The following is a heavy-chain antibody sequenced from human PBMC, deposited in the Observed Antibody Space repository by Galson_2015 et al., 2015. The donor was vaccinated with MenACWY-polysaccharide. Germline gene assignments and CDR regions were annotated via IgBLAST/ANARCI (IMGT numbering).Heavy chain of an antibody. D-gene: IGHD3-22*01. CDR2: ISSSGSTI. Sequence: SLRLSCAASGFTFSSYEMNWVRQAPGKGLEWVSYISSSGSTIYYADSVKGRFTISRDDAKNSLYLQMNSLRAEDTAVYYCALFDYGSGYPLAEYWGQGTLVTVSS. CDR3: ALFDYGSGYPLAEY. V-gene: IGHV3-48*03. J-gene: IGHJ4*02. CDR1: GFTFSSYE.